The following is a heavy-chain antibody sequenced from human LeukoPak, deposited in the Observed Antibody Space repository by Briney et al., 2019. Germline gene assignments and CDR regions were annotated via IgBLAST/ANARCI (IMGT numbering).Heavy chain of an antibody. CDR2: IYTSGST. Sequence: SETLSLTCTVSGGSISSGRYYWNWIRQPAGKGLEWIGRIYTSGSTKYNPSLKSRVTISVDTSKNQFSLKLSSVTAADTAVYYCARLLGYCSSTSCYTGLHWFDPWGQGTLVTVSS. J-gene: IGHJ5*02. CDR1: GGSISSGRYY. V-gene: IGHV4-61*02. CDR3: ARLLGYCSSTSCYTGLHWFDP. D-gene: IGHD2-2*02.